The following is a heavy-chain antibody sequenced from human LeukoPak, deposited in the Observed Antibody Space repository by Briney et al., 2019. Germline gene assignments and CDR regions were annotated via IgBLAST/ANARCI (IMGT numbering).Heavy chain of an antibody. Sequence: GGSLRLSCAASGFTFSSYAMSWVRQAPGKGLEWVSAISGSGGSTYYSDSVKGRFTISRDNSKNTLHLQMNSLRAEDTAVYYCTTRLSVLLWFGESPGDYWGQGTLVTVSS. CDR3: TTRLSVLLWFGESPGDY. CDR1: GFTFSSYA. V-gene: IGHV3-23*01. D-gene: IGHD3-10*01. CDR2: ISGSGGST. J-gene: IGHJ4*02.